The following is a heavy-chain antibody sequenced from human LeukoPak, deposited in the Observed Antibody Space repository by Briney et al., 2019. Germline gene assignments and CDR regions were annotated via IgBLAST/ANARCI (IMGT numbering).Heavy chain of an antibody. CDR2: ISSSGSTI. Sequence: GGSLRLSCAASGFTFSSYEMNWVRQAPGKGLEWVSYISSSGSTIYYADSVKGRFTISRDNAKNSLHLQMNSLRAEDTAVYYCARGDRYDWDYYYYMDVWGKGTTVTISS. CDR1: GFTFSSYE. J-gene: IGHJ6*03. D-gene: IGHD1-20*01. CDR3: ARGDRYDWDYYYYMDV. V-gene: IGHV3-48*03.